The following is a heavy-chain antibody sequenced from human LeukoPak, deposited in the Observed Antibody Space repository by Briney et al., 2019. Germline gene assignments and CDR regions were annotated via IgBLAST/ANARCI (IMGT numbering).Heavy chain of an antibody. J-gene: IGHJ4*02. CDR2: IYPGDSDT. D-gene: IGHD6-19*01. CDR3: ARHFQGSGWHLDY. CDR1: GYRFSNYW. Sequence: GESLKISCRGSGYRFSNYWIAWVRRVPGKGLEWVWIIYPGDSDTRYSPSFQGLVTFSADKSISTAYLQCSSLKASDTAMYYCARHFQGSGWHLDYWGQGTLVTVSS. V-gene: IGHV5-51*01.